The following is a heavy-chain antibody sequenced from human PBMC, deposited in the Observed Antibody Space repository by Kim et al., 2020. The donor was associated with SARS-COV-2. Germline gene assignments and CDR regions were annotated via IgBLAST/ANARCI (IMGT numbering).Heavy chain of an antibody. V-gene: IGHV4-39*01. D-gene: IGHD3-16*01. CDR3: ARRGHDNNYVGY. Sequence: SNTPSLRSRVTMSVDTSKNQLSLRLSSVTAADTAVYYCARRGHDNNYVGYWGRGTLVTVSS. J-gene: IGHJ4*02.